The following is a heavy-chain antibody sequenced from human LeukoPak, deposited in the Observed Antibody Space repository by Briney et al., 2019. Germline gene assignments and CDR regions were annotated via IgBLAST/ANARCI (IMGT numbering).Heavy chain of an antibody. CDR1: SGSISGYF. CDR2: VHYRGNT. J-gene: IGHJ5*02. CDR3: AQEPVGIAGNNWFDP. V-gene: IGHV4-59*01. D-gene: IGHD1-14*01. Sequence: SETLSLTCTVSSGSISGYFWSWLRQFPGQGLEWIGYVHYRGNTNYNPSLKSRVTISVDTSKNLFSLKLTSVTLADTAIYYCAQEPVGIAGNNWFDPWGPGILVTVSS.